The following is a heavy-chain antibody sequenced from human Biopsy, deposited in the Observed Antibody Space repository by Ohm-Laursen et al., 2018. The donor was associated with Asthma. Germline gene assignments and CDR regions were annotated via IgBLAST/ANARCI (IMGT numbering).Heavy chain of an antibody. Sequence: SLRLSCAASGFPFSSSAMSWVRQAPGKGLERVSAITGSGGTTYYADSVRGRFTISRDNSKSTLFLQMDSLSAEDTAVYYCAKDFRDIAVAGDRGFDYWGQGTLVTVSS. J-gene: IGHJ4*02. CDR2: ITGSGGTT. V-gene: IGHV3-23*01. CDR1: GFPFSSSA. D-gene: IGHD6-19*01. CDR3: AKDFRDIAVAGDRGFDY.